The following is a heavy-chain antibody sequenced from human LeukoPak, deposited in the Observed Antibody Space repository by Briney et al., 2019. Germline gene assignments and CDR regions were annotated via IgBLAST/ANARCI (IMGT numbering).Heavy chain of an antibody. CDR1: GVAFDSHG. Sequence: GGSLRLSCAASGVAFDSHGMHWVRQAPGKGLEWVAVIWYDGSNKDYADSVKGRFTISRDNSKNTLYLQMNSLRAEDTAVYYCARARNNYDRSCFSALDYWGQGTLVTVSS. D-gene: IGHD3-22*01. V-gene: IGHV3-33*01. CDR2: IWYDGSNK. CDR3: ARARNNYDRSCFSALDY. J-gene: IGHJ4*02.